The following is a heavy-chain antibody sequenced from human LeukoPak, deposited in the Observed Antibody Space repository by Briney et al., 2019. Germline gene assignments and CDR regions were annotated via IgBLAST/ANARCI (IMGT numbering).Heavy chain of an antibody. V-gene: IGHV1-2*02. CDR1: GYTFTGYY. J-gene: IGHJ4*02. Sequence: ASVKVSCKASGYTFTGYYMHWVRQAPGQGLEWMGWINPSSGGTNYAQKFQGRVTMTRDTSISTAYMELSRLRSDDTAVYYCARVTKRGYSGYGLPYWGQGTLVTVSS. CDR2: INPSSGGT. D-gene: IGHD5-12*01. CDR3: ARVTKRGYSGYGLPY.